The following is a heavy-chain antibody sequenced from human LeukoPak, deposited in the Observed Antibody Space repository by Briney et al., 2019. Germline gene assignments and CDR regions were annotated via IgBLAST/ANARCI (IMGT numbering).Heavy chain of an antibody. CDR1: GCTFTGYA. Sequence: ASVKVSCKASGCTFTGYALHWVRQAPGQRLEWMGWINGGSGNTKYSQNFQGRVTITRDTSASTAYMELSSLRSEDTAVYYCARDWGYQLIAYWGQGTLVTVSS. D-gene: IGHD2-2*01. J-gene: IGHJ4*02. V-gene: IGHV1-3*01. CDR3: ARDWGYQLIAY. CDR2: INGGSGNT.